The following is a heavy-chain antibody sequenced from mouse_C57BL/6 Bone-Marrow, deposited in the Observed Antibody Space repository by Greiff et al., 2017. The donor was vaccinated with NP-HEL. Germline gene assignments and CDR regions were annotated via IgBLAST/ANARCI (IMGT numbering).Heavy chain of an antibody. CDR2: INPYNGGT. J-gene: IGHJ2*01. D-gene: IGHD2-10*01. V-gene: IGHV1-19*01. CDR3: AREAYYGYFDY. CDR1: GYTFTDYY. Sequence: EVQLQESGPVLVKPGASVKMSCKASGYTFTDYYMNWVKQSHGKSLEWIGVINPYNGGTSYNQKFKGKATLTVDKSSSTAYMELNSLTSEDSAVYYCAREAYYGYFDYWGQGTTLTVSS.